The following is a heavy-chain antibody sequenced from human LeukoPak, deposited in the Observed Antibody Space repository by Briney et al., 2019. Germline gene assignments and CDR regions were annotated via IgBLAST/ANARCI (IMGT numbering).Heavy chain of an antibody. J-gene: IGHJ6*03. Sequence: GGSLRLSCAASGFTFSSYGMHWVRQAPGKGLEWVAFIRYDGSNKYYADSVKGRFTISRDNSKNTLCLQMNSLRAEDTAVYYCANTKGGGYSYGPASYYYYMDVWGKGTTVTISS. V-gene: IGHV3-30*02. CDR2: IRYDGSNK. D-gene: IGHD5-18*01. CDR3: ANTKGGGYSYGPASYYYYMDV. CDR1: GFTFSSYG.